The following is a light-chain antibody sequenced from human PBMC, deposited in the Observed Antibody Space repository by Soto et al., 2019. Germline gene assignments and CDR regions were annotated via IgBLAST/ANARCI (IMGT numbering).Light chain of an antibody. Sequence: QSVLTQPPSASGSPGQSVTISCTGTSSDVGGYNYVSWYQQHPGKAPKLMIYEVSKRPSGVPDRFSGSKSGTSASLAISGLQSEDEAHYYCAAWDDSLYGWVFGGGTKLTVL. CDR2: EVS. CDR1: SSDVGGYNY. CDR3: AAWDDSLYGWV. J-gene: IGLJ3*02. V-gene: IGLV2-8*01.